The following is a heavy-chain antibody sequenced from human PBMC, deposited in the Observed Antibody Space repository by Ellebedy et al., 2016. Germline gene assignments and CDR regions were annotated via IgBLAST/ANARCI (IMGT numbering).Heavy chain of an antibody. D-gene: IGHD1-1*01. V-gene: IGHV2-5*02. CDR2: IYWDNDK. CDR1: GFSLSTSGVG. Sequence: SGPTLVXPTPTLTLTCTFSGFSLSTSGVGVGWIRQPPGKALESLALIYWDNDKRYNPSLKSRLSITKDTSRNQVVLTMTDMDPVDTATYFCAHRMTNNGNWNVGWFNPWGQGTLVTVSS. J-gene: IGHJ5*02. CDR3: AHRMTNNGNWNVGWFNP.